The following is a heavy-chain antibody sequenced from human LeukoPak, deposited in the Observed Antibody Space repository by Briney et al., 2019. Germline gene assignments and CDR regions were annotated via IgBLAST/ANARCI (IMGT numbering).Heavy chain of an antibody. CDR3: AKVAVAGTAKSRGNFDY. V-gene: IGHV3-9*01. J-gene: IGHJ4*02. Sequence: PGGSLRLSCAASGFTFDDYAMHWVRQAPGKGLEWVSGICWNSSRINYADSVKGRFTISRDNSKNTLYLQMNSLRAEDTAVYYCAKVAVAGTAKSRGNFDYWGQGTLVTVSS. CDR2: ICWNSSRI. CDR1: GFTFDDYA. D-gene: IGHD6-19*01.